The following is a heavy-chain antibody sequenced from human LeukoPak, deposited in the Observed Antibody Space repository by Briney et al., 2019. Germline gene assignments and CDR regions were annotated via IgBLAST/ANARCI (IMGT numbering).Heavy chain of an antibody. J-gene: IGHJ4*02. Sequence: PGGSLRLSCAASGFTFSSNYMSWVRQAPGKGLEWVSIIFSGGSTYYSDSVKGRFTISRDNSKNTLYLQLNSLRAEDTAVYYCAREAVTRSYFDYWGQGTLVTVSS. CDR1: GFTFSSNY. V-gene: IGHV3-53*01. CDR2: IFSGGST. CDR3: AREAVTRSYFDY. D-gene: IGHD4-17*01.